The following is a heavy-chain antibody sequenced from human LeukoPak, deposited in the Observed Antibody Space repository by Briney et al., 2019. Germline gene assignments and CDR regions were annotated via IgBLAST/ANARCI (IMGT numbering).Heavy chain of an antibody. CDR1: GYTFSNYG. V-gene: IGHV1-18*01. D-gene: IGHD3-22*01. CDR3: ARDAVGDYYYDSSGYYKAMDY. Sequence: ASVKVSCKASGYTFSNYGIIWVRQAPGQGLEWMGWISTYNGNTNYIQKLQGRVTVTTDTSTSTIYMELRSLRSEDTAVYYCARDAVGDYYYDSSGYYKAMDYWGQGTLVTVSS. CDR2: ISTYNGNT. J-gene: IGHJ4*02.